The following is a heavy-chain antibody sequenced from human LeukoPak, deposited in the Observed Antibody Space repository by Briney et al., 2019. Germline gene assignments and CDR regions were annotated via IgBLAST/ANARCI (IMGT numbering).Heavy chain of an antibody. V-gene: IGHV1-8*01. D-gene: IGHD3-22*01. Sequence: ASVKVSCKASGYTFTSYDINWVRQAPGQGLEWMGWMNPNSGNTGSAQKFQGRLSMTRNTPISTAYMELSSLRSEDTAVYYCARVGYDSSGYYLHDYWGQGTLVTVSS. CDR2: MNPNSGNT. CDR3: ARVGYDSSGYYLHDY. CDR1: GYTFTSYD. J-gene: IGHJ4*02.